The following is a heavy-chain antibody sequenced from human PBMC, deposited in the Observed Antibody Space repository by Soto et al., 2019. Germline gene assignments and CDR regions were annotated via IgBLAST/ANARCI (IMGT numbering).Heavy chain of an antibody. CDR1: GFTFSSYG. D-gene: IGHD1-1*01. J-gene: IGHJ6*02. V-gene: IGHV3-33*06. CDR3: GKELFNHAWNVSGMDV. Sequence: GGSLRLSCAASGFTFSSYGMHWVRQAPGKGLEWVSVIWYDGSNKYYADSVKGRFTISRDNSKNTLYLQMNSLRAEDTAVYYCGKELFNHAWNVSGMDVWGQGTEVTVSS. CDR2: IWYDGSNK.